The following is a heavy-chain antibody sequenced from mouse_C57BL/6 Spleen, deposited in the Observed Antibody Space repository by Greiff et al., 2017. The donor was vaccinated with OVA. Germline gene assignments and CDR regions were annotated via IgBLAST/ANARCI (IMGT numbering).Heavy chain of an antibody. CDR2: INYDGSST. Sequence: EVKLVESEGGLVQPGSSMKLSCTASGFTFSDYYMAWVRQVPEKGLEWVANINYDGSSTYYLDSLKSRFIISRDNAKNILYLQMSSLKSEDTATYYCARDGYDGYLDYWGQGTTLTVSS. V-gene: IGHV5-16*01. CDR3: ARDGYDGYLDY. D-gene: IGHD2-3*01. J-gene: IGHJ2*01. CDR1: GFTFSDYY.